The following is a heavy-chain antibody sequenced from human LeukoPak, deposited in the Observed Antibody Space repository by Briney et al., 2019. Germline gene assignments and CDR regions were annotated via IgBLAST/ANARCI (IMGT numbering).Heavy chain of an antibody. J-gene: IGHJ5*02. V-gene: IGHV3-48*01. CDR3: ARGTDTIYSWFDP. CDR2: ISSSSSSM. Sequence: GGSLRLSCAASGFTFSSYGMNWVRQAPGKGLEWVSYISSSSSSMYYADSVKGRFTISRDNAKNSLYLQMNSLRAEDTAAYYCARGTDTIYSWFDPWGQGTLVTVSS. D-gene: IGHD3-3*01. CDR1: GFTFSSYG.